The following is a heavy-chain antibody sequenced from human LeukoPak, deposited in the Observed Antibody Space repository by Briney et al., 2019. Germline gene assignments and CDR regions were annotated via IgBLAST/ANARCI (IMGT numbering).Heavy chain of an antibody. CDR3: AGPYYYGSGSYGSFGY. D-gene: IGHD3-10*01. J-gene: IGHJ4*02. V-gene: IGHV3-66*04. Sequence: PGGSLRLSCAASGFTVSSNYMSWVRQAPGKGLEWVSVIYSGGSTYYAASVKGRFTISRDNSKNTLYLQMNSLRAEDTAVYYCAGPYYYGSGSYGSFGYWGQGTLVTVSS. CDR2: IYSGGST. CDR1: GFTVSSNY.